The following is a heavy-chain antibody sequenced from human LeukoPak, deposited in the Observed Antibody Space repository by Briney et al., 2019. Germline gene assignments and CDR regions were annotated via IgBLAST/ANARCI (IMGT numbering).Heavy chain of an antibody. CDR3: AKEADCGGDCYRWFDP. V-gene: IGHV3-30*18. CDR1: GFTFSHYG. CDR2: ISYDGSNK. J-gene: IGHJ5*02. D-gene: IGHD2-21*02. Sequence: GGSLRLSCAASGFTFSHYGMHWVRQASGRGLEWVAVISYDGSNKYYADSVKGRFTISRDNSMNMLYLQMKSLRPEDTAVYYCAKEADCGGDCYRWFDPWGQGTLVTVSS.